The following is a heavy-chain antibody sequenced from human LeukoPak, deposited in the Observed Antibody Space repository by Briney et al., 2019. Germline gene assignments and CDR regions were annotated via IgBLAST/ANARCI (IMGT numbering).Heavy chain of an antibody. CDR3: ARVRTGGRGYSYGIEYYFDY. D-gene: IGHD5-18*01. V-gene: IGHV1-69*04. J-gene: IGHJ4*02. Sequence: SVKVSCKASGGTFSSYAISWVRQAPGQGLEWMGRIIPILGIANYAQKFQGRVTITADKSTSTAYMELSSLRSEDTAVYYCARVRTGGRGYSYGIEYYFDYWGQGTLVTVSS. CDR2: IIPILGIA. CDR1: GGTFSSYA.